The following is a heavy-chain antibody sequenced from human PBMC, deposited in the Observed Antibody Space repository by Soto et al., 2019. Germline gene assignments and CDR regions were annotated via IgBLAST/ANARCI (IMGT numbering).Heavy chain of an antibody. CDR3: VSYYYGSGSYYSGQH. Sequence: PGESLKISCKSSAYSFTNYWIGWVRQMPGKGLEWMGIIYPGDADTIYSPSFKGQVTISADKSINTAYLQWRSLKASDTAVYYCVSYYYGSGSYYSGQHWSQGSLVTVSS. J-gene: IGHJ1*01. V-gene: IGHV5-51*01. D-gene: IGHD3-10*01. CDR2: IYPGDADT. CDR1: AYSFTNYW.